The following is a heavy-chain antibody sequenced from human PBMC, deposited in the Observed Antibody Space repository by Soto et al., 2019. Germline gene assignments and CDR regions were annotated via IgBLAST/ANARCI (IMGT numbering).Heavy chain of an antibody. CDR3: IQSRCGGDCLQSYASYYYYGMDV. V-gene: IGHV2-5*02. CDR2: IYWDDDK. Sequence: SGPTLVNPTQTLTLTCIFSAFSLSTGGVGVGWIRQPPGKALEWLALIYWDDDKRYSPSLRSRLTITKDTSKNQVVLTMTNMDPVDTATYYCIQSRCGGDCLQSYASYYYYGMDVWGQGTTVTVSS. CDR1: AFSLSTGGVG. D-gene: IGHD2-21*02. J-gene: IGHJ6*02.